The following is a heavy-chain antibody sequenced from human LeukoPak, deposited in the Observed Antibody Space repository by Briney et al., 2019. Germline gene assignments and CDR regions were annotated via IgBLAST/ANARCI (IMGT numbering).Heavy chain of an antibody. D-gene: IGHD2-2*01. CDR2: IYTSGST. Sequence: SETLSLTCTVSGGSISSYYWSWIRQPAGKGLEWIGRIYTSGSTNYNPSLKSRVTMSVDTSKNQFSLKLSSVTAADTAVYYCARLRGYCSSTSCPPYMDVWGKGTTVTVSS. CDR3: ARLRGYCSSTSCPPYMDV. J-gene: IGHJ6*03. CDR1: GGSISSYY. V-gene: IGHV4-4*07.